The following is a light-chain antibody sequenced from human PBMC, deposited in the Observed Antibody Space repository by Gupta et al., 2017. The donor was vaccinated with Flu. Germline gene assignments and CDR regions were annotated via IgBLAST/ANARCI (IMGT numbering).Light chain of an antibody. CDR2: DNN. V-gene: IGLV1-51*01. Sequence: QSVLTQPPSVSAAPGQKVTISCSGSTSNIGKNYVHWYQHLPGAAPKLLLYDNNKRPSGIPDRFSGSKSGTSATLAITGLQTGDEAHYYCATWDASLDGGLFGGGTKVTVL. J-gene: IGLJ2*01. CDR3: ATWDASLDGGL. CDR1: TSNIGKNY.